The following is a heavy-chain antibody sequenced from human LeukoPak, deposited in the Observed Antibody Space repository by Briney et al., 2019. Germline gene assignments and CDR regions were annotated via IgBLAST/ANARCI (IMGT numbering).Heavy chain of an antibody. CDR2: IYYSEST. J-gene: IGHJ6*03. CDR1: GGTISSSSYY. CDR3: ARLPLTIGYCSSTSCPSKNYYYYYYMDV. V-gene: IGHV4-39*01. D-gene: IGHD2-2*01. Sequence: PSETLSLTCTVSGGTISSSSYYWGWIRQPPGKGLEWIGSIYYSESTYYNPSLKSRVTISVDTSRNQFSLKLSSVTAADTAVYYCARLPLTIGYCSSTSCPSKNYYYYYYMDVWGKGTTVTVSS.